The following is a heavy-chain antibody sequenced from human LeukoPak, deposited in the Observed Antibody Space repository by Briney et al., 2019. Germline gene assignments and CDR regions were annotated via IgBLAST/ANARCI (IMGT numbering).Heavy chain of an antibody. J-gene: IGHJ4*02. CDR1: GFTFSSYA. Sequence: GGSLRLSCAASGFTFSSYAMRWVRQSPGKGLEWVAFISYDGSNKYYADSVKGRFTISRDNSKNTLYLQMNSLRDEDTSVYYCARYDIFYDSSGYYYYDYFDYWGQGTLVTVSS. CDR2: ISYDGSNK. D-gene: IGHD3-22*01. CDR3: ARYDIFYDSSGYYYYDYFDY. V-gene: IGHV3-30*01.